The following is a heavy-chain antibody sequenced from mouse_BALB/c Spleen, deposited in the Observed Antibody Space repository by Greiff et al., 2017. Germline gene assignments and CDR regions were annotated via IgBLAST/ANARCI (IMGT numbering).Heavy chain of an antibody. V-gene: IGHV1-14*01. D-gene: IGHD2-4*01. CDR2: INPYNDGT. CDR1: GYTFTSYV. CDR3: ARQITLYAMDY. Sequence: EVQLQESGPELVKPGASVKMSCKASGYTFTSYVMHWVKQKPGQGLEWIGYINPYNDGTKYNEKFKGKATLTSDKSSSTAYMELSSLTSEDSAVYYCARQITLYAMDYWGQGTSVTVSS. J-gene: IGHJ4*01.